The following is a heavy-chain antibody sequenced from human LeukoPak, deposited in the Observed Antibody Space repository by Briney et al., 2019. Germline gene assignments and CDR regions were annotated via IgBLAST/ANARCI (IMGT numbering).Heavy chain of an antibody. CDR3: ARGGGYSYGPPFDY. J-gene: IGHJ4*02. CDR1: GGSFSGYY. V-gene: IGHV4-34*01. CDR2: INHSGST. Sequence: SETLSLTCAVYGGSFSGYYWSWIRQPTGKGLEWIGEINHSGSTNYNPSLKSRVTISVDTSKNQFSLKLSSVTAADTAVYYCARGGGYSYGPPFDYWGQGTLVTVSS. D-gene: IGHD5-18*01.